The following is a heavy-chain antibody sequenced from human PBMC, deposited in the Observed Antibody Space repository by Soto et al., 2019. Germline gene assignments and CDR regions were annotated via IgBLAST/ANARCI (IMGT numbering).Heavy chain of an antibody. Sequence: SETLSFTCAVSGGSISSGGYSWSWIRQPPGKGLEWIGYIYHSGSTYYNPSLKSRVTISVDRSKNQFSLKLSSVTAADTAVYYCARVREGYDAFDIWGQGTMVTVSS. V-gene: IGHV4-30-2*01. CDR3: ARVREGYDAFDI. CDR1: GGSISSGGYS. J-gene: IGHJ3*02. D-gene: IGHD1-1*01. CDR2: IYHSGST.